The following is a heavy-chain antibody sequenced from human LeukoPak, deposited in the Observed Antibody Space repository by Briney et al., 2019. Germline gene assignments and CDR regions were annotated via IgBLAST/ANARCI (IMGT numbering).Heavy chain of an antibody. CDR1: GFTFSGSA. CDR3: TFKREGPTAIPAFDI. D-gene: IGHD2-21*02. J-gene: IGHJ3*02. V-gene: IGHV3-73*01. CDR2: IRSKANSYAT. Sequence: GGSLRLSCAASGFTFSGSAMHWVRQASGKGLEWVGRIRSKANSYATAYAASVKGRFTISRDDSKNTAYLQMNSLKTEDTAVYYCTFKREGPTAIPAFDIWGQGTMVTVSS.